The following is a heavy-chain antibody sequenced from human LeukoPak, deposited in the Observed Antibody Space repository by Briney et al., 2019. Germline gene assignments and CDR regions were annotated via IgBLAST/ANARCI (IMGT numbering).Heavy chain of an antibody. J-gene: IGHJ4*02. CDR3: ATYRQVLLPFES. Sequence: GGSLRLSCVASGFTFTSSAMSWVRQAPGKGLEWVSAISGRSGTTYYADSVKGRFTISRDNSKSTVSLQMNSLRAEDTAIYYCATYRQVLLPFESWGQGTLVTVSS. CDR2: ISGRSGTT. D-gene: IGHD2-8*02. V-gene: IGHV3-23*01. CDR1: GFTFTSSA.